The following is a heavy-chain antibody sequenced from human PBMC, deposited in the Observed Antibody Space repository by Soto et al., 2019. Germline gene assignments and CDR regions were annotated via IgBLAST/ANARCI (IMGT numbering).Heavy chain of an antibody. D-gene: IGHD1-26*01. CDR1: GFTFSSYA. Sequence: QVQLVESGGGVVQPGRSLRLSCAASGFTFSSYAMHWVRQAPGKGLEWVAGISYDGSNKYYADSVKGRVTISRDNSKNTLYRQMEGPKGEAKAVYYSARPGEGGIVGATNYSYYGMDVWGQGTTVTVSS. J-gene: IGHJ6*02. V-gene: IGHV3-30-3*01. CDR2: ISYDGSNK. CDR3: ARPGEGGIVGATNYSYYGMDV.